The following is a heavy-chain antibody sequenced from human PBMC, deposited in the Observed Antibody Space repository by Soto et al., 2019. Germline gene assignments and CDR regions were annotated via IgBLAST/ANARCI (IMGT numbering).Heavy chain of an antibody. CDR1: GFTFSESW. CDR2: IKPDESEK. J-gene: IGHJ4*02. Sequence: PGGSLRLSCTASGFTFSESWMTWVRQAPGKGLEWVARIKPDESEKKYADSVKGRFSISRDNAKNSMYLQMDSLRGEDTAVYYCASGYSYGYPLDYWGQGTLVTVSS. CDR3: ASGYSYGYPLDY. V-gene: IGHV3-7*03. D-gene: IGHD5-18*01.